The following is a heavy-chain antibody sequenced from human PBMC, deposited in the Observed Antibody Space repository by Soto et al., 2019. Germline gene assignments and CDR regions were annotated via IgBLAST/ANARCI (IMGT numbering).Heavy chain of an antibody. CDR2: IWYDGSNK. J-gene: IGHJ4*02. V-gene: IGHV3-33*01. CDR3: ARALGATKGRLGY. D-gene: IGHD1-26*01. Sequence: QVQLVESGGGVVQPGRSLRLSCAASGFTFSSYGMHWVRQAPGKGLERVAVIWYDGSNKYYADSVKGRFTISRDNSKNTLYLQMNSLRAEDTAVYYCARALGATKGRLGYWGQGTLVTVSS. CDR1: GFTFSSYG.